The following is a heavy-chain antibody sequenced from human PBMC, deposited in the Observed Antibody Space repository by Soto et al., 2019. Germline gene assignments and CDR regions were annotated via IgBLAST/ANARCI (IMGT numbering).Heavy chain of an antibody. D-gene: IGHD3-22*01. V-gene: IGHV3-48*02. CDR3: ARGLGYYDSSGSP. CDR2: ISSSSSTI. J-gene: IGHJ1*01. CDR1: GFTFSSYS. Sequence: PGGSLRLSCAASGFTFSSYSMNWVRQAPGKGLEWVSYISSSSSTIYYADSVRGRFTVSRDNAKNSLYLQMNSLRDEDTAVYYCARGLGYYDSSGSPWGQGTLVTVSS.